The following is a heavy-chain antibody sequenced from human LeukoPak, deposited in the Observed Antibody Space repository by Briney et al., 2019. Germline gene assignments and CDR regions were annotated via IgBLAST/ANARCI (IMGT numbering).Heavy chain of an antibody. D-gene: IGHD3-22*01. Sequence: PSETLSLTRTVSGGSISSGGYYWSWIRQHPGKGLEWIGYIYYSGSTYYNPSLKSRVTISVDTSKNQFSLKLSSVTAADTAVYYCARVGGYQVAFDIWGQGTMVTVSS. J-gene: IGHJ3*02. V-gene: IGHV4-31*03. CDR1: GGSISSGGYY. CDR2: IYYSGST. CDR3: ARVGGYQVAFDI.